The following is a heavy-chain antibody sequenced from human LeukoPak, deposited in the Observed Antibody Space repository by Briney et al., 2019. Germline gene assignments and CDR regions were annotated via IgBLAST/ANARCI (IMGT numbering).Heavy chain of an antibody. CDR2: IYYSGST. CDR3: ARVMVSRTYYDFWSGYYEGLGGAFDI. CDR1: GGSISSYY. V-gene: IGHV4-59*01. Sequence: PSETLSLTCTVSGGSISSYYWSWIRQPPGKGLEWIGYIYYSGSTHYNPSLKSRVTISVDTSKNQFSLKLSSVTAADTAVYYCARVMVSRTYYDFWSGYYEGLGGAFDIWGQGTMVTVSS. J-gene: IGHJ3*02. D-gene: IGHD3-3*01.